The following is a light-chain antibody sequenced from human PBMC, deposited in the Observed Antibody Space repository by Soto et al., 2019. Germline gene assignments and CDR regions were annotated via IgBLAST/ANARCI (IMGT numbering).Light chain of an antibody. CDR3: QLHDSSPLT. V-gene: IGKV3-20*01. Sequence: EIVLTQSPGTLSLSPGDRATLSCRASQSLSSNYLAWYQHKPGQAPRLLIYGASSRATGIPDRFSGSGSGTDFNLTISRLEPEDFAVYYWQLHDSSPLTFGGGTKVEIK. J-gene: IGKJ4*01. CDR2: GAS. CDR1: QSLSSNY.